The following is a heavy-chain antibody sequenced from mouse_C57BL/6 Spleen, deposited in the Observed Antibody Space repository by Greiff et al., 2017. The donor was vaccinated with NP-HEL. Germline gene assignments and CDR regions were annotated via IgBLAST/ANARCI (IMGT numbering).Heavy chain of an antibody. J-gene: IGHJ3*01. Sequence: QVQLQQSGAELARPGASVKLSCKASGYTFTSYGISWVQQRTGQGLEWIGEIYPRSGNTYYNEKFKGKATLTADKSSSKAYMELRSLTSEDSAVYFCARRRRITTTAVSEGFAYWGQGTLVTVSA. CDR3: ARRRRITTTAVSEGFAY. CDR1: GYTFTSYG. CDR2: IYPRSGNT. V-gene: IGHV1-81*01. D-gene: IGHD1-1*01.